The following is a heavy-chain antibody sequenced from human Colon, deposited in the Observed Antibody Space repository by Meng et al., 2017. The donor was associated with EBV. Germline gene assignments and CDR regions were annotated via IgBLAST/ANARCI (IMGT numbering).Heavy chain of an antibody. CDR3: SRGVDSYKLGNL. Sequence: QGQLQQGGRGLLKPWESLSLTCVAYGGSLSDYCCSWIRQSPGRGLEWIGEILPSGSIFYNPSLQSRVTISVDTSKNPFSLNLNSVTAADTAVYFCSRGVDSYKLGNLWGRGTLVTVSS. D-gene: IGHD7-27*01. J-gene: IGHJ2*01. CDR2: ILPSGSI. CDR1: GGSLSDYC. V-gene: IGHV4-34*01.